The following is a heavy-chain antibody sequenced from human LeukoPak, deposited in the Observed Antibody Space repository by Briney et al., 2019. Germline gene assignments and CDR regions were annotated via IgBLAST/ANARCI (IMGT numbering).Heavy chain of an antibody. CDR1: GYTFTGYY. V-gene: IGHV1-2*02. Sequence: ASVKVSCKASGYTFTGYYMHWVRQAPGQGLEWMGWINTNSGGTNYAQKFQGRVTMTRDTSISTAYMELSRLRPDDTAVYYCARVPYHYYGSGSYTFWDYWGQGTLVTVSS. CDR3: ARVPYHYYGSGSYTFWDY. D-gene: IGHD3-10*01. CDR2: INTNSGGT. J-gene: IGHJ4*02.